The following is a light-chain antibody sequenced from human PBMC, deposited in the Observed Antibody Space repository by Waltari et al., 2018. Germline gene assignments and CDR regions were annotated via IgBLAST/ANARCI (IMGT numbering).Light chain of an antibody. CDR3: LQYDSYPRT. V-gene: IGKV1-16*01. Sequence: DIQMTQSPSSLSAFVGDRVTISCRASQGIRNSVDWFQQKPGKAPKALMYGASTLHSGVPSRFSGSGFRTDFTLTISGLQPEDLATYYCLQYDSYPRTFGQGTKVEIK. J-gene: IGKJ1*01. CDR2: GAS. CDR1: QGIRNS.